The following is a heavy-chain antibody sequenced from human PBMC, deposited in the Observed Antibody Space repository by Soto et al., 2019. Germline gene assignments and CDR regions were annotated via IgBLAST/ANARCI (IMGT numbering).Heavy chain of an antibody. CDR2: ISYDGSNK. V-gene: IGHV3-30-3*01. CDR1: GFTFSSYA. Sequence: QVQLVESGGGVVQPGRSLRLSCAASGFTFSSYAMHWVRQAPGKGLEWVAVISYDGSNKYYADSVKGRFTISRDTSKNTLYLQINSLRHEETAVYYCARDSNQIFGEWRDYYGMDVWGQGTTVTVSS. D-gene: IGHD3-3*01. J-gene: IGHJ6*02. CDR3: ARDSNQIFGEWRDYYGMDV.